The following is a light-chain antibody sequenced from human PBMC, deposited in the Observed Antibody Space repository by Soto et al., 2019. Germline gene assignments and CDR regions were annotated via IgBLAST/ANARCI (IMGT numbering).Light chain of an antibody. J-gene: IGKJ1*01. CDR1: QSVSSN. V-gene: IGKV3-15*01. CDR2: GAS. Sequence: EIVMTQSPATLSVSPGERATLSCRASQSVSSNLAWYQQKPGQAPRLLIYGASTRATGIPARFSGSGSGTEFTLTISSLQSADFAVYYCHQYNNWPPYWTFGQGTKVEIK. CDR3: HQYNNWPPYWT.